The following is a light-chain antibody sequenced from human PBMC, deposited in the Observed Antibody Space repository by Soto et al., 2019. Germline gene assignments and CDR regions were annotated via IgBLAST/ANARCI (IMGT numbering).Light chain of an antibody. Sequence: IQMTQSPSSLSASVGDRVTITCRASQSISFYFNWYQQKPGNAPKVLIYAASNLQTGVPSRFSGSGSGTDFTLTINSLQPEDFATYSCQQSYSTPITFGQGTRLEIK. CDR2: AAS. CDR1: QSISFY. CDR3: QQSYSTPIT. J-gene: IGKJ5*01. V-gene: IGKV1-39*01.